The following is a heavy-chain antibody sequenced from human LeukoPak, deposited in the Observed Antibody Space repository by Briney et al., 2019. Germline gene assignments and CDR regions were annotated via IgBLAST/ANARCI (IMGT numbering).Heavy chain of an antibody. CDR3: AKDPGRGVNSTHHP. D-gene: IGHD3-10*01. CDR2: ISGSGGST. Sequence: GGSLRLSCAASGFTFSSCAMSWVRQAPGKGLEWVSAISGSGGSTYYADSVKGRFTISRDNSKNTLYLQMNSLRAEDTAVYYCAKDPGRGVNSTHHPWGQGTLVTVSS. CDR1: GFTFSSCA. V-gene: IGHV3-23*01. J-gene: IGHJ5*02.